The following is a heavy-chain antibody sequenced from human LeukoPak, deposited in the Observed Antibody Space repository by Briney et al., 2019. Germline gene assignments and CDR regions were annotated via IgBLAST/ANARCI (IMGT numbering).Heavy chain of an antibody. CDR1: GLSFSSYN. D-gene: IGHD6-13*01. CDR3: VAASAFSSSWRS. Sequence: GGSLRLSCTASGLSFSSYNMNWVRQAPGKGPEWVAYITANNTTKYYADSVKGRFTISRDNAKKSLFLQMNSLRADDTAVYYCVAASAFSSSWRSWGQGTVVPVSS. V-gene: IGHV3-48*01. J-gene: IGHJ5*02. CDR2: ITANNTTK.